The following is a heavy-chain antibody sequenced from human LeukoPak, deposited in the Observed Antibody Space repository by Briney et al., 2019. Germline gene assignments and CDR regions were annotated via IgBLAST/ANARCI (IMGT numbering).Heavy chain of an antibody. CDR3: ARPSLWFGELEYYFDY. D-gene: IGHD3-10*01. J-gene: IGHJ4*02. Sequence: SETLSLTCTVSGGSVSSGGYYWSWIRQPPGKGLEWIGYIYYSGSTTYNPSLKSRVTISVDTSKNQFSLKLSSVTPADTAVYYCARPSLWFGELEYYFDYWGQGTLVTVSS. V-gene: IGHV4-61*08. CDR1: GGSVSSGGYY. CDR2: IYYSGST.